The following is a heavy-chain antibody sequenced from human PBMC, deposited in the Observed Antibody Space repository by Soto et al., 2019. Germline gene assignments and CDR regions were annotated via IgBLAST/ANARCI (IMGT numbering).Heavy chain of an antibody. Sequence: PSETLSLTCTVSGGSISSYYWSWIRQPPGKGLEWIGYIYYSGSTNYNPSLKSRVTISVDTSKNQFSLKLSSVTAADTAVYYCTRVHMADDYWGQGTLVTVSS. V-gene: IGHV4-59*08. CDR1: GGSISSYY. CDR3: TRVHMADDY. CDR2: IYYSGST. J-gene: IGHJ4*02.